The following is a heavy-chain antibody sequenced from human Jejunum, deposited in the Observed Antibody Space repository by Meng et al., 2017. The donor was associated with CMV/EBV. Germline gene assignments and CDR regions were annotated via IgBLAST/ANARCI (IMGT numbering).Heavy chain of an antibody. CDR3: AKNLLSPSSFFDL. V-gene: IGHV3-23*01. CDR1: GFPFSNPA. Sequence: SGFPFSNPAMSWVRQGPGKGLEWVSSISIYGGSTFYADSVKGRFTISRDNSKDTLSLQMNSLRADDTAVYYCAKNLLSPSSFFDLWGQGTLVTVSS. D-gene: IGHD2-2*01. J-gene: IGHJ4*02. CDR2: ISIYGGST.